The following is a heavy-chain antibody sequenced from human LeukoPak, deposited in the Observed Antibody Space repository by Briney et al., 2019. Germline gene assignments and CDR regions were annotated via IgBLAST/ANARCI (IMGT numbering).Heavy chain of an antibody. J-gene: IGHJ4*02. Sequence: PGGSLRLSCAASGFTFSSCAMSWVRQAPGKGLEWVSAISGSGGTTYYADSLKGRFTVSRDNSNNTLSLQMNSLRAEDTAVYYCAKETTIAPLLGYFGYWGQGTLVTVSS. D-gene: IGHD6-6*01. CDR2: ISGSGGTT. CDR3: AKETTIAPLLGYFGY. CDR1: GFTFSSCA. V-gene: IGHV3-23*01.